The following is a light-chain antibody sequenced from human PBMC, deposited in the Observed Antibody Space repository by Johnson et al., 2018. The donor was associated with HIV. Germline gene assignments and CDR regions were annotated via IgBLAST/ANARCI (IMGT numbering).Light chain of an antibody. CDR2: DNN. CDR1: YSNIGNNY. CDR3: GTWDSSLSAGV. Sequence: QSVLTQPPSVSAAPGQEVTISCSGSYSNIGNNYVSWYQQLPGTAPTLLIYDNNKRPSGIPDRFSGLQSALPATLGLTGLHTGDEADYYCGTWDSSLSAGVFGTGTKGTVL. J-gene: IGLJ1*01. V-gene: IGLV1-51*01.